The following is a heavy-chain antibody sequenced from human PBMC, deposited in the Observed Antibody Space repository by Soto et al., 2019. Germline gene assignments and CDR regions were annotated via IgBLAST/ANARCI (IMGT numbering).Heavy chain of an antibody. CDR3: AKVRNDFWNAPPGGAFDI. V-gene: IGHV3-23*01. CDR2: ISGSGGST. Sequence: GGSLRLSCAASGFTVSSYAMSWVRQAPGKGLEWVSAISGSGGSTYYADSVKGRFTISRDNSKNTLYLQMNSLRAEDTAVYYCAKVRNDFWNAPPGGAFDIWGQGTMVTVSS. J-gene: IGHJ3*02. CDR1: GFTVSSYA. D-gene: IGHD3-3*01.